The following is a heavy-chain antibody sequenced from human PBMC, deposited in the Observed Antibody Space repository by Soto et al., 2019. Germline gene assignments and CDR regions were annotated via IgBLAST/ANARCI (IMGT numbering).Heavy chain of an antibody. J-gene: IGHJ5*01. Sequence: QVQLVESGGGVVQPGRSLRLSFAASGFTLIYYGMHWVRQAPGKGLGWVAVISYDGSNTYYADSVKGRFTISRDNSKITLYLQMDRLRAEDTAVYYCAKDMDHRRVRGWFDSWGQGTQVTVSS. CDR1: GFTLIYYG. CDR2: ISYDGSNT. V-gene: IGHV3-30*18. D-gene: IGHD3-10*01. CDR3: AKDMDHRRVRGWFDS.